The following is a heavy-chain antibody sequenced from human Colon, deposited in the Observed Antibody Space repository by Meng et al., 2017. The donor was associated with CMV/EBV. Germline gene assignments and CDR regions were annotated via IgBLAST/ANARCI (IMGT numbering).Heavy chain of an antibody. D-gene: IGHD1-1*01. CDR1: GFTFSNYA. V-gene: IGHV3-23*01. J-gene: IGHJ1*01. CDR3: AKPTRLSERYLEFFQH. CDR2: ISGSGDNA. Sequence: SGFTFSNYALSWVRQAPGKGLEWVSSISGSGDNAYYADSVKGRFIISRDNSKNTLYLQINNLRAEESAVYYCAKPTRLSERYLEFFQHWGQGTLVTVPQ.